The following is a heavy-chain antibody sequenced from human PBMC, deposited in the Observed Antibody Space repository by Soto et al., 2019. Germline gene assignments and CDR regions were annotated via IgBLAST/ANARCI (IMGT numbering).Heavy chain of an antibody. CDR1: GGTFSSYA. J-gene: IGHJ3*02. CDR2: IIPIFGTA. D-gene: IGHD6-13*01. CDR3: ASRSSWFDAFDI. Sequence: RASVKVSCKASGGTFSSYAISWVRQAPGQGLEWMGGIIPIFGTANYAQKFQGRVTITADKSTSTAYMELSSLRSEDTAVYYCASRSSWFDAFDIWGQGTMVTVSS. V-gene: IGHV1-69*06.